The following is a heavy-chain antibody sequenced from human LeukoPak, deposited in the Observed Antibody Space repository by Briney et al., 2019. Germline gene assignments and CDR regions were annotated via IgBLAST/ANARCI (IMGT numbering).Heavy chain of an antibody. V-gene: IGHV3-23*01. D-gene: IGHD3-3*01. CDR2: ISGSGGST. J-gene: IGHJ4*02. CDR3: ANPPSYDFWSGYFLAY. CDR1: GFTFSSYA. Sequence: SGGSLRLSCAASGFTFSSYAMSWVRQAPGKGLEWASAISGSGGSTYYADSVKGRFTISRDNSKNTLYLQMNSLRAEDTAVYYCANPPSYDFWSGYFLAYWGQGTLVTVSS.